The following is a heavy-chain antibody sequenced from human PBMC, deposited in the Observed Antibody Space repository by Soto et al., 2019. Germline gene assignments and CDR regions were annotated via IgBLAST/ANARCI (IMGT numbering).Heavy chain of an antibody. J-gene: IGHJ6*03. Sequence: QVQLVESGGGVVQPGRSLRLSCAASGFTFSSYGMHWVRQAPGKGLECVAVISYDGSNKYYADSVKGRFTISRDNSKNTLYLQMNSLRAEDTAVYYCSKDRITMVRGVIIPYYYYYLDVWCKGTTVTVSS. CDR3: SKDRITMVRGVIIPYYYYYLDV. V-gene: IGHV3-30*18. CDR2: ISYDGSNK. CDR1: GFTFSSYG. D-gene: IGHD3-10*01.